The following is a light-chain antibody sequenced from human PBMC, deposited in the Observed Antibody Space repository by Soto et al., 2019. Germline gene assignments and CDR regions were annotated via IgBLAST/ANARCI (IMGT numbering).Light chain of an antibody. J-gene: IGKJ2*01. CDR1: QSISNY. CDR2: AVS. V-gene: IGKV1-39*01. CDR3: QQSYSTART. Sequence: DLQMTQSPSSLSASVGDRVTITCRASQSISNYLNWYQQKPGKAPNLLIYAVSSFRSGVPSRFSGSGSGTDFTLTISSLQPEDFATYYCQQSYSTARTFGQGTKLEIK.